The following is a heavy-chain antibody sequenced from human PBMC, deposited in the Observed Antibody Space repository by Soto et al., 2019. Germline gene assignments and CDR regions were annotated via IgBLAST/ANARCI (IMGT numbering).Heavy chain of an antibody. D-gene: IGHD3-22*01. Sequence: GGSLRLSCAASGFTFSSYWMSWVRQAPGKGLEWVANIKQDGSEKYYVDSVKGRFTISRDNAKNSLYLQMNSLRAEDTAVYYCARGTHYYDSSGYYFDYWGQGTLVTVSS. J-gene: IGHJ4*02. CDR1: GFTFSSYW. CDR2: IKQDGSEK. V-gene: IGHV3-7*01. CDR3: ARGTHYYDSSGYYFDY.